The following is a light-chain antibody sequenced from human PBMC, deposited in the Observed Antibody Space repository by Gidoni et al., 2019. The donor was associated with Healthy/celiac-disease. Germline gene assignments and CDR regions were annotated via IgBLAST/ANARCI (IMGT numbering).Light chain of an antibody. CDR2: QDS. Sequence: SYELTQPPSVSVSPGQTASITCSGNKLGDKYACWYQQKPGQSPVLVIYQDSKRPSGIPERFSGSKSGNTATLTISGTQAMDEADYYCQAWDSFSVVFGGGTKLTVL. CDR1: KLGDKY. CDR3: QAWDSFSVV. V-gene: IGLV3-1*01. J-gene: IGLJ2*01.